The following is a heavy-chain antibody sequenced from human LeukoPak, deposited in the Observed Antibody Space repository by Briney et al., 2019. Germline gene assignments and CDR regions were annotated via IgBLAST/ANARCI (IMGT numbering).Heavy chain of an antibody. D-gene: IGHD1-1*01. CDR1: GYTLTELS. CDR2: FDPEDGET. CDR3: ATFRSNWILDPFDH. V-gene: IGHV1-24*01. Sequence: ASVKVSCKVSGYTLTELSMHWVRQAPGKGLEWMGGFDPEDGETIYAQKFQGRVTMTEDTSTDTAYMELSSLRSEDTAVYYCATFRSNWILDPFDHWGQGTLVTVSS. J-gene: IGHJ4*02.